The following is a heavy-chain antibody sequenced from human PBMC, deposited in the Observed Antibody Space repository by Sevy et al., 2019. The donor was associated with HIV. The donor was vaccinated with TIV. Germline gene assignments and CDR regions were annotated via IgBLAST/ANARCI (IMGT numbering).Heavy chain of an antibody. CDR3: AKEGDCSGGSCRGFEFRYYYYGMDV. J-gene: IGHJ6*02. CDR1: GFTFDDYA. CDR2: ISWNSGSI. V-gene: IGHV3-9*01. Sequence: GGSLRLSCAASGFTFDDYAMHWVRQAPEKGLEWVSGISWNSGSIGYADSVKGRFTISRDNAKNSLYLQMNSLRAEDTALYYCAKEGDCSGGSCRGFEFRYYYYGMDVLGQGTSVTVSS. D-gene: IGHD2-15*01.